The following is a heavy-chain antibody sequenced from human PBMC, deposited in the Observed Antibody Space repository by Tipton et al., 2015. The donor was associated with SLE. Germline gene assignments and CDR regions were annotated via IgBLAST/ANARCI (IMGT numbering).Heavy chain of an antibody. CDR2: IYNSGST. V-gene: IGHV4-31*03. J-gene: IGHJ5*02. Sequence: TLSLTCTVSGDSVSSGGYYWSWIRQHPVKGLEWIGYIYNSGSTYYSPSLKSRVTISVDTSKNQFSLKVNSVTAADTAVYYCARGSPFMEWERNWFDPWGQGTLVTVSS. CDR3: ARGSPFMEWERNWFDP. CDR1: GDSVSSGGYY. D-gene: IGHD3-3*01.